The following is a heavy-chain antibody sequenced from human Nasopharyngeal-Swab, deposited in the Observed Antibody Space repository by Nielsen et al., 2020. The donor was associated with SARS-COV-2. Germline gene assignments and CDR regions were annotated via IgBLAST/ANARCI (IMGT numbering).Heavy chain of an antibody. V-gene: IGHV3-48*03. CDR3: ARASRGWS. J-gene: IGHJ5*02. Sequence: GESLKISCAASGFTFDNYEMNWVRQAPGKGLEWVSYISTSGATIHYADFVRGRFTISRDNAKKSLHLQMNSLRAEDTAVYYCARASRGWSWGQGTPVTVSS. CDR1: GFTFDNYE. CDR2: ISTSGATI. D-gene: IGHD6-19*01.